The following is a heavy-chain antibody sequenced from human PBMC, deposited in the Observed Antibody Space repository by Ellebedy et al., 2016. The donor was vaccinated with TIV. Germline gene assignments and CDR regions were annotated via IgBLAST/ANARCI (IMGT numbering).Heavy chain of an antibody. CDR3: ARVSFSYYDSSGYLDY. J-gene: IGHJ4*02. D-gene: IGHD3-22*01. Sequence: PGGSLRLSCAASGFTFSSYAMHWVRQAPGKGLEWVAVISYDGSNKYYADSVKGRFTISRDNSKNTLYLQMNSLRAEDTAVYYCARVSFSYYDSSGYLDYWGQGTLVTVSS. CDR2: ISYDGSNK. CDR1: GFTFSSYA. V-gene: IGHV3-30*07.